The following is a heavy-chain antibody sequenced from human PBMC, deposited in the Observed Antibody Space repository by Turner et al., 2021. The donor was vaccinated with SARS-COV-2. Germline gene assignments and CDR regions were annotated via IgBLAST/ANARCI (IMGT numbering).Heavy chain of an antibody. V-gene: IGHV1-46*01. Sequence: QVQLVQSGAEMKKPGASVKVSCKASRYTFTSYYMHWVRTAPGQGLEWMGIINPSGGSTSYAQKFQGRVTMTRDTSTSTVYMELSSLRSEDTAVYYCARDIVLIPATYGFDYWGQGTLVTVSS. J-gene: IGHJ4*02. CDR2: INPSGGST. CDR1: RYTFTSYY. CDR3: ARDIVLIPATYGFDY. D-gene: IGHD2-2*01.